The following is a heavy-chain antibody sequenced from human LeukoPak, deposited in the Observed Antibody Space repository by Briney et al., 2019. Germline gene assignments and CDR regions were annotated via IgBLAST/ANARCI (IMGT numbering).Heavy chain of an antibody. J-gene: IGHJ4*02. CDR2: ISSSSSYI. D-gene: IGHD2-15*01. V-gene: IGHV3-21*01. Sequence: PGGSLRLSCAASGFTFSSYSMNWVHQAPGKGLEWVSSISSSSSYIYYADSVKGRFTISRDNAKNSLYLQMNSLRAEDTAVYYCARDSERYCSGGSCSMFDYWGQGTLVTVSS. CDR1: GFTFSSYS. CDR3: ARDSERYCSGGSCSMFDY.